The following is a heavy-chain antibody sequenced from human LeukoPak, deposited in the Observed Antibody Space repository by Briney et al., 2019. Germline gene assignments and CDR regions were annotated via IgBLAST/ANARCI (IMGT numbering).Heavy chain of an antibody. D-gene: IGHD6-19*01. CDR2: ISGSGVST. CDR1: GVTFSSYA. CDR3: AKGSSSGWSGDYFDY. Sequence: GGSLRLSCAASGVTFSSYAMSWVRQAPGKGVEWVSGISGSGVSTYYADSVKGRFTISRDNSKNTLYLQMNSLRAEDTALYYCAKGSSSGWSGDYFDYWGQGTLVTVSS. J-gene: IGHJ4*02. V-gene: IGHV3-23*01.